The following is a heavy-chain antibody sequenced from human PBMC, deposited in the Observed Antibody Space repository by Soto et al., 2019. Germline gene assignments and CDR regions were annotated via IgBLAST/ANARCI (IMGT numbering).Heavy chain of an antibody. V-gene: IGHV3-23*01. J-gene: IGHJ6*02. CDR3: ARDGEYYYGSGSPGGMDV. D-gene: IGHD3-10*01. CDR2: ISGSGGST. Sequence: GGSLRLSCAASGFTFSSYAMSWVRQAPGKGLECVSAISGSGGSTYYADSVKGRFTISRDNSKNTLYLQMNSLRAEDTAVYYCARDGEYYYGSGSPGGMDVWGQGTTVTVSS. CDR1: GFTFSSYA.